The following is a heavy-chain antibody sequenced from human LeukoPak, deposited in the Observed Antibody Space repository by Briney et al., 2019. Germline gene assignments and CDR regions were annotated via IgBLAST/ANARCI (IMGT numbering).Heavy chain of an antibody. V-gene: IGHV3-11*01. CDR1: GFTFSDYY. Sequence: PGGSLRLSCAASGFTFSDYYMSWIRQAPGKGLEWVSYISSSSSTIYYADSVKGRFTISRDNAKNSLYLQMNSLRAEDTAVYYCARGRRRGVVPAATWFDPWGQGTLVTVSS. CDR3: ARGRRRGVVPAATWFDP. D-gene: IGHD2-2*01. J-gene: IGHJ5*02. CDR2: ISSSSSTI.